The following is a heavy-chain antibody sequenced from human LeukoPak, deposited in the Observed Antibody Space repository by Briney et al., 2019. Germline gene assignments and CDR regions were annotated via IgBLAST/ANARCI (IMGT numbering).Heavy chain of an antibody. J-gene: IGHJ6*03. D-gene: IGHD6-13*01. CDR2: ISSSGSTI. V-gene: IGHV3-48*04. Sequence: GGSLRLSCAASGFTFSSYSMNWVRQAPGKGLEWVSYISSSGSTIYYADSVKGRFTISRDNAKNSLYLQMNSLRAEDTAVYYCARVRQQLVPTDLDYYYYMDVWGKGTTVTISS. CDR1: GFTFSSYS. CDR3: ARVRQQLVPTDLDYYYYMDV.